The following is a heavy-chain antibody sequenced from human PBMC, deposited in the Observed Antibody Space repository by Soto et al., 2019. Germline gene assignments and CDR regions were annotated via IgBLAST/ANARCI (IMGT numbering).Heavy chain of an antibody. CDR1: GFTFSSYS. CDR2: ISSSSSTI. Sequence: AGGSLRLSCAASGFTFSSYSMNWVRQAPGKGLEWVSYISSSSSTIYYADSVKGRFTNSRDNAKNSLYLQMNSLRDEDTAVYYCARESRFLEWLSLNWFDPWGQGT. V-gene: IGHV3-48*02. CDR3: ARESRFLEWLSLNWFDP. J-gene: IGHJ5*02. D-gene: IGHD3-3*01.